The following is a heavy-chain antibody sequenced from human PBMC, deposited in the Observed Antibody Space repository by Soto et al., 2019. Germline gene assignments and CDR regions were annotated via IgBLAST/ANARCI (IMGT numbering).Heavy chain of an antibody. CDR3: ARGGDVNYYHGMDV. Sequence: QVQLVQSGGEVKKPGASVKLSCTASGYTCTSYGISWVRQAPGQGLEWMGWISAYNGKTNYAQNVQGRVTMTTDTSTRTAYMDLRSLRSDDTAVYYCARGGDVNYYHGMDVWAQGTTVTVYS. CDR2: ISAYNGKT. CDR1: GYTCTSYG. D-gene: IGHD5-12*01. J-gene: IGHJ6*02. V-gene: IGHV1-18*01.